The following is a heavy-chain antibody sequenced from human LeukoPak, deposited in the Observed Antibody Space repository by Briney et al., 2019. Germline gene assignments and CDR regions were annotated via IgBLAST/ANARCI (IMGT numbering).Heavy chain of an antibody. CDR3: ARASGYSSGWYWFDL. CDR2: IYTSGST. Sequence: SETLSLTCTVSGGSISSGSYYWSWIRQPAGKGLEWIGRIYTSGSTNYNPSLKSRVTISVDTSKNQFSLKLSSVTAADTAVYYCARASGYSSGWYWFDLWGQGTLVTVSS. J-gene: IGHJ5*02. D-gene: IGHD6-19*01. V-gene: IGHV4-61*02. CDR1: GGSISSGSYY.